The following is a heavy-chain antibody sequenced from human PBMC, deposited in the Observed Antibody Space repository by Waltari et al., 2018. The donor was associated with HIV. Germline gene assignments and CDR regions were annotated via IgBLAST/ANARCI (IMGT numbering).Heavy chain of an antibody. CDR1: GGSISSGSYH. Sequence: QVQLQESGPGLVKPSQTLSLTCTVSGGSISSGSYHWSWIRQPAGKGLEWAGRLYTSGSTDYNPSLKSRATISGDTSKNQFSLKLSSVTAADTAVYYCARAVVGGYDLGNNWFDPWGQGTLVTVSS. J-gene: IGHJ5*02. V-gene: IGHV4-61*02. CDR2: LYTSGST. D-gene: IGHD5-12*01. CDR3: ARAVVGGYDLGNNWFDP.